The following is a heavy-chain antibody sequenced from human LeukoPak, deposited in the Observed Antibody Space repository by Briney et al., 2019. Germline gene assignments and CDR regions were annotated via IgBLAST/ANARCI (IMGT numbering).Heavy chain of an antibody. CDR1: GGSISSHF. V-gene: IGHV4-59*08. D-gene: IGHD4-17*01. CDR3: ARRLYGDYYFDY. CDR2: IYYTGST. Sequence: SETLSLTCTVSGGSISSHFWSWIRQPPGKGLEWIGYIYYTGSTNYSPSLKSRVTISIDTSKNQFSLKLSSVTAADTAVYYCARRLYGDYYFDYWGQGILVTVSS. J-gene: IGHJ4*02.